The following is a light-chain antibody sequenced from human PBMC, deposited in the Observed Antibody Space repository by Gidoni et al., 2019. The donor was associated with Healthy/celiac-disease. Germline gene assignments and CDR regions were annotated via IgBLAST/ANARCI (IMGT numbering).Light chain of an antibody. CDR1: QSVLYSTNNKNY. Sequence: DIVIPQSPDPLAVSLGERATINCKSSQSVLYSTNNKNYLAWYQQKPGQPPKLLIYWASTRESGVPDRFSGSGSGTDFTLTISSLQAEDVAVYYCQQYYSTPRTFGQGTRLEIK. CDR2: WAS. V-gene: IGKV4-1*01. J-gene: IGKJ5*01. CDR3: QQYYSTPRT.